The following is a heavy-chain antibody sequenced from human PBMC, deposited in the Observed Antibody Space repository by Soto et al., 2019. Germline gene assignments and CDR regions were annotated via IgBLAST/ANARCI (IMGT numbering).Heavy chain of an antibody. D-gene: IGHD1-20*01. CDR3: ARIITGGNDY. J-gene: IGHJ4*02. CDR2: ISSSSSTI. CDR1: GFTFSTYS. Sequence: PGGSLRLSCAASGFTFSTYSMNWVRQAPGKGLEWVSYISSSSSTIFYTDSVKGRFTVSRDNARNSLYLQMNSLRAEDTAVYYCARIITGGNDYWGQGTLVTVSS. V-gene: IGHV3-48*01.